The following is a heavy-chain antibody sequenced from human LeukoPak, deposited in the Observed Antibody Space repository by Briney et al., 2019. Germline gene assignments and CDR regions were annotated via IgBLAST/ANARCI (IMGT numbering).Heavy chain of an antibody. CDR2: IYYSGST. D-gene: IGHD6-19*01. CDR1: GGSISSYY. Sequence: SETLSLTCTVSGGSISSYYWSWIRQPPGKGLEWIGYIYYSGSTNYNPSLKSRVTISVDTSKKQFSLKLSSVTAADTAVYYCARARSSSGRFFDYWGQGTLVTVSS. CDR3: ARARSSSGRFFDY. J-gene: IGHJ4*02. V-gene: IGHV4-59*12.